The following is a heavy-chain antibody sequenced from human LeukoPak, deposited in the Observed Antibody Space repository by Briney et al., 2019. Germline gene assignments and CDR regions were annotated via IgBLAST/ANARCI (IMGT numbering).Heavy chain of an antibody. CDR1: GYTFTNYY. V-gene: IGHV1-46*01. J-gene: IGHJ6*02. CDR2: INPSGGDT. CDR3: AREEWAGDTSYYYYGMDV. Sequence: ASVTVSCKASGYTFTNYYMYGVRQAPGQGLQWMGVINPSGGDTSYAQKFQGRVNMTRDTSTSTVYMELSSLRSEDTAVYYCAREEWAGDTSYYYYGMDVWGQGTTVTVSS. D-gene: IGHD7-27*01.